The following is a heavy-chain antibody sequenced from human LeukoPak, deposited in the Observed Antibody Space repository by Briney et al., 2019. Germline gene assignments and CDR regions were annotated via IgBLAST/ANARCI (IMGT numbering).Heavy chain of an antibody. D-gene: IGHD1-26*01. CDR3: ARVSRYSGSYNWFDP. J-gene: IGHJ5*02. Sequence: ASVKVSCAASGYTFANYGITWERQAPGQGLEWMGWISAYNGNAHYSQKLQDRVTMTTDTSTSTAYMELRSLRSDDTAVYYCARVSRYSGSYNWFDPWGQGTLVTVSS. CDR2: ISAYNGNA. CDR1: GYTFANYG. V-gene: IGHV1-18*01.